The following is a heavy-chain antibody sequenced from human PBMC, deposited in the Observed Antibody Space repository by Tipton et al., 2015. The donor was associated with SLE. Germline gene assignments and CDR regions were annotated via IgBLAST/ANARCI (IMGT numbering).Heavy chain of an antibody. CDR2: VWNSGSI. Sequence: GLVKPSETLSLICTVSGGSMSSGNYHWVWIRQPPGKGLEWVGSVWNSGSIYYNPSLKSRVIISIDTSKNQFSLNLSSVTAADTAVYYCASTYSSSSAVYYYYYMDVWGKGTTVTVSS. D-gene: IGHD6-6*01. CDR3: ASTYSSSSAVYYYYYMDV. CDR1: GGSMSSGNYH. V-gene: IGHV4-39*01. J-gene: IGHJ6*03.